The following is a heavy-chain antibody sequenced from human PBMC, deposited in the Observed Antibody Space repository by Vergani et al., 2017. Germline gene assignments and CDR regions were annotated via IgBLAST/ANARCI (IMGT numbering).Heavy chain of an antibody. Sequence: QVQLVESGGGVVQPGRSLRLSCAASGFTFNQYGMHWVRQAPGKGLEWVAVTWYDGNNKQYADSVKGRFTLSRDFSKNTLYLQMNSLRTDDKATYYCAKHFRGWGSDYWGQGTQVIV. CDR2: TWYDGNNK. J-gene: IGHJ4*02. V-gene: IGHV3-33*03. D-gene: IGHD3-16*01. CDR1: GFTFNQYG. CDR3: AKHFRGWGSDY.